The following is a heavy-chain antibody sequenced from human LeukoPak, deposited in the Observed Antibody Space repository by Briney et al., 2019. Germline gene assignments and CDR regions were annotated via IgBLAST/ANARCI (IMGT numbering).Heavy chain of an antibody. J-gene: IGHJ4*02. CDR2: LKGDGSRA. Sequence: PGGSLRLSCAASGFTFSSHWMNWVRQGPGKGLAWVGQLKGDGSRANYADAVKGRFTISRDNAKNTLYLQMNSLRADDTAVYYCARDGLLCPLMAYLDYWGPGTPVTVSS. V-gene: IGHV3-74*01. CDR1: GFTFSSHW. CDR3: ARDGLLCPLMAYLDY. D-gene: IGHD5-24*01.